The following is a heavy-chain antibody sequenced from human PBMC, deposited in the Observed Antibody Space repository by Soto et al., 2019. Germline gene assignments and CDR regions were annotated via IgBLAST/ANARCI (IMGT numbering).Heavy chain of an antibody. D-gene: IGHD4-4*01. CDR1: GYTFTSFG. CDR2: ISAYNGNT. CDR3: ARDRDYSNLFHYYGMDV. V-gene: IGHV1-18*04. J-gene: IGHJ6*02. Sequence: QVQLVQSGAEVKEPGASVKVSCTASGYTFTSFGLSWVRQAPGQGLEWMGWISAYNGNTYYAERLQGRVTMTTDTSTSTAYMELRSLTSADTAVYYCARDRDYSNLFHYYGMDVWGQGTTVTVSS.